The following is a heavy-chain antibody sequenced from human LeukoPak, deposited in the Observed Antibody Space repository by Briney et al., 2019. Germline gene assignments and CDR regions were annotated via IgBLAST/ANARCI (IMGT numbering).Heavy chain of an antibody. CDR2: IYSGGTT. D-gene: IGHD2-2*01. CDR1: GFTVSDNY. V-gene: IGHV3-66*01. J-gene: IGHJ4*02. Sequence: GGSLRLSCAASGFTVSDNYMNWVRQAPGKGLEWVSIIYSGGTTYYADSVKGRFTISRDISKNTFYLQMNSLRVEDTAVFYCARALPAASHTSFDYWGQGTLVTVSS. CDR3: ARALPAASHTSFDY.